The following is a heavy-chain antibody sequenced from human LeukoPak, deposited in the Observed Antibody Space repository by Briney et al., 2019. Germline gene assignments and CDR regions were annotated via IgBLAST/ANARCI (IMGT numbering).Heavy chain of an antibody. CDR1: GGPISSYY. V-gene: IGHV4-59*01. CDR3: ARDSGSYYAYVFDI. CDR2: IYYRGST. D-gene: IGHD1-26*01. J-gene: IGHJ3*02. Sequence: PSETLSLTCTVSGGPISSYYWSWIRQPPGKGLEWIGYIYYRGSTSYNPSLKSRVTISVDTSKNQFSLKLSSVTPADTAVYYCARDSGSYYAYVFDIWGQGTMVTVSS.